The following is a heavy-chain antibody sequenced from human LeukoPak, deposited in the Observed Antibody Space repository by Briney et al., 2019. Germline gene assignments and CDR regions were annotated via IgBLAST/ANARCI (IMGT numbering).Heavy chain of an antibody. CDR2: ISSSSSYI. CDR1: GFTFSSYS. CDR3: ARALYDFWSGYPYYFDY. V-gene: IGHV3-21*01. J-gene: IGHJ4*02. Sequence: GGSLRLSCAASGFTFSSYSMNWVRQAPGKGLEWVSSISSSSSYIYYADLVKGRFTNSRDNAKNSLYLQMNSLRAEDTAVYYCARALYDFWSGYPYYFDYWGQGTLVTVSS. D-gene: IGHD3-3*01.